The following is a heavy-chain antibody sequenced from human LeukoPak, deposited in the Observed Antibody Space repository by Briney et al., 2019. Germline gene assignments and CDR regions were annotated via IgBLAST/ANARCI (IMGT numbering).Heavy chain of an antibody. CDR2: IIPIFGTA. D-gene: IGHD3-3*01. V-gene: IGHV1-69*05. Sequence: SVKVSCKASGGTFSRYAISWVRQAPGQGLEWMGGIIPIFGTANYAQKFQGRVTITTDESTSTAYMELSSLRSEDTAVYYCARAGDDYDFWSGLSYYFDYWGQGTLVTVSS. CDR3: ARAGDDYDFWSGLSYYFDY. J-gene: IGHJ4*02. CDR1: GGTFSRYA.